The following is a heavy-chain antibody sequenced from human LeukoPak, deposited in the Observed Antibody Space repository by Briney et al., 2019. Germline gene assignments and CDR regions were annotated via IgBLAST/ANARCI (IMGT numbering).Heavy chain of an antibody. Sequence: GGSLRLSCAASGFTFSSYAMSWVRQAPGKGLEWVSAIGGSDGSTHYADSVKGRFTISRDNSKNTLYLQMNSLRAEDTAVYYCAKDYGGEGYFDYWGQGTLVTVSS. D-gene: IGHD4-23*01. CDR2: IGGSDGST. CDR1: GFTFSSYA. J-gene: IGHJ4*02. V-gene: IGHV3-23*01. CDR3: AKDYGGEGYFDY.